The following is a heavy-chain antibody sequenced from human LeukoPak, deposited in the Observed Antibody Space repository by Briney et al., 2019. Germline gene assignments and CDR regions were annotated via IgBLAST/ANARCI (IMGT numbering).Heavy chain of an antibody. CDR2: IRSKANSYAT. D-gene: IGHD4-17*01. V-gene: IGHV3-73*01. J-gene: IGHJ4*02. CDR1: GFTFSGSA. CDR3: TPTTDYGDYRYYFDY. Sequence: PGGSLRLSCAASGFTFSGSAMHWVRQASGKGLEWVGRIRSKANSYATAYAASVKGRFTISRDDSKNTAYLQMNSLKTEDTAVYYCTPTTDYGDYRYYFDYWGQGTLVTVSS.